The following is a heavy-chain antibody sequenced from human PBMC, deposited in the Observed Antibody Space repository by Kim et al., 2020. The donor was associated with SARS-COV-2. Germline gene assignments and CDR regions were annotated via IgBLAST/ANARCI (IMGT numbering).Heavy chain of an antibody. D-gene: IGHD3-10*01. J-gene: IGHJ4*02. Sequence: GSVKGRFTISRDNSRNTLYLQMNSLRAEDTAVYYCARGGESSWFGSYFDYWGQGTLVTVSS. V-gene: IGHV3-66*01. CDR3: ARGGESSWFGSYFDY.